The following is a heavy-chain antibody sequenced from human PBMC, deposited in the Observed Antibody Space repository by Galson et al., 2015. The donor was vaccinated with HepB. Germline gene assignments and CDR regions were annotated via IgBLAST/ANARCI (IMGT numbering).Heavy chain of an antibody. V-gene: IGHV1-46*01. Sequence: SVKVSCKASGSTFTSYYMHWVRQAPGQGLEWMGIINPSGGSTSYAQKFQGRVTMTRDTSTSTVYMELSSLRSEDTAVYYCARDPGGGASYNDYWGQGTLVTVSS. D-gene: IGHD1-26*01. CDR3: ARDPGGGASYNDY. CDR2: INPSGGST. CDR1: GSTFTSYY. J-gene: IGHJ4*02.